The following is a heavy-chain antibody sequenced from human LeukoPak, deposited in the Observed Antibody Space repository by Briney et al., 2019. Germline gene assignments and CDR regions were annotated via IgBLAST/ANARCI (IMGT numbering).Heavy chain of an antibody. CDR1: GFSFSTST. CDR3: VRGDNRDY. Sequence: GGSLRLSCAASGFSFSTSTMNWVRQAPGKGLEWISSIGKTSRDMYYTDSVRGRFTISRDNAKNSLFLLMNSLRVEDTSVYYCVRGDNRDYWGQGTLVTVSS. CDR2: IGKTSRDM. D-gene: IGHD1-14*01. V-gene: IGHV3-21*01. J-gene: IGHJ4*02.